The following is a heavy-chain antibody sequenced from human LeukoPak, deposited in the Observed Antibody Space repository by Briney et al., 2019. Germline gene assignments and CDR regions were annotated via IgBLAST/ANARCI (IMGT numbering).Heavy chain of an antibody. Sequence: PSETLSLTCTVSGGSLTSHNYYWGWIRQPPGKPLEWLGTIYHTGVTFRNSSLMSRLTMSVDTSREQFSLDLTSVTAADTAVYYCARHRSGWLQSSFDYWGQGTLVTVSS. CDR1: GGSLTSHNYY. J-gene: IGHJ4*02. D-gene: IGHD5-24*01. CDR2: IYHTGVT. V-gene: IGHV4-39*01. CDR3: ARHRSGWLQSSFDY.